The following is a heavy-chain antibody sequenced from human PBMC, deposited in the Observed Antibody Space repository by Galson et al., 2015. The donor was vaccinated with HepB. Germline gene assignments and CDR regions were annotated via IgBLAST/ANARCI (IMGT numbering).Heavy chain of an antibody. CDR3: ARGPYSSFYYFDY. V-gene: IGHV1-46*01. D-gene: IGHD6-6*01. J-gene: IGHJ4*02. Sequence: SVKVSCKASGYTFSNYYIHWVRQAPGQGLEWMGIINTGGGSTTYTQKFQGRFTMTRDTSTGTVYMELSSLTSEDTAIYYCARGPYSSFYYFDYWGQGTLVTVSS. CDR2: INTGGGST. CDR1: GYTFSNYY.